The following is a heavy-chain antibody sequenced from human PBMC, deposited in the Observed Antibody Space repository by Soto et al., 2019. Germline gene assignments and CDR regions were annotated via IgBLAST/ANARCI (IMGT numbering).Heavy chain of an antibody. CDR3: AKGYDTAMDY. CDR2: ISYDGSNK. D-gene: IGHD5-18*01. Sequence: QVQLVESGGGVVQPGRSLRLSCAASGFTFSSYGMHWVRQAPGKGLELVAVISYDGSNKYYADSVKGRFTISRDNSKNTLYLQMNSLRAEDTAVYYCAKGYDTAMDYWGQGTLVTVSS. J-gene: IGHJ4*02. V-gene: IGHV3-30*18. CDR1: GFTFSSYG.